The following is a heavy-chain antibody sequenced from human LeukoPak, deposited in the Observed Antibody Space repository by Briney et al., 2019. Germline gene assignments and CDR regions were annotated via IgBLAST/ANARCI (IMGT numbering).Heavy chain of an antibody. CDR2: INPNSGGT. J-gene: IGHJ4*02. D-gene: IGHD3-9*01. V-gene: IGHV1-2*02. CDR3: ARDYFVSYDILTGYYPGEGYFDY. CDR1: GGTFSSYA. Sequence: ASVKVSCKASGGTFSSYAISWVRQAPGQGLEWMGWINPNSGGTNYAQKFQGRVTMTRDTSISTAYMELSRLRSDDTAVYYCARDYFVSYDILTGYYPGEGYFDYWGQGTLVTVSS.